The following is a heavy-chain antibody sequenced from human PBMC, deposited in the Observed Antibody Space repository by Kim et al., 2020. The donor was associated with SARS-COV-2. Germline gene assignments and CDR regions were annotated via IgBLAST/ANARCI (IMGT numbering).Heavy chain of an antibody. J-gene: IGHJ2*01. D-gene: IGHD6-13*01. CDR3: ARWAAAGTKVRRHWYFDL. V-gene: IGHV4-34*01. Sequence: SETLSLTCAVYGGSFSGYYWSWIRQPPGKGLEWIGEINHSGSTNYNPSLKSRVTISVDTSKNQFSLKLSSVTATDTAVYYCARWAAAGTKVRRHWYFDLWGRGTLVTVSS. CDR1: GGSFSGYY. CDR2: INHSGST.